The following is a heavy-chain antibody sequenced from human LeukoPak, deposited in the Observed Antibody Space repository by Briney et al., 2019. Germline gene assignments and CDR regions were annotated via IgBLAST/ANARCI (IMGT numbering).Heavy chain of an antibody. J-gene: IGHJ3*02. Sequence: PSETLSLTCTVSGGSISSSGYYWGWIRQPRGKGLEWIESIYYSGSSYYNPSLTSPVTFSVATSKNPFSLKLSSVTAADTAVYYCARLLSSDWYKGAFDIWGQGTMVTVSS. CDR1: GGSISSSGYY. V-gene: IGHV4-39*01. CDR3: ARLLSSDWYKGAFDI. D-gene: IGHD6-19*01. CDR2: IYYSGSS.